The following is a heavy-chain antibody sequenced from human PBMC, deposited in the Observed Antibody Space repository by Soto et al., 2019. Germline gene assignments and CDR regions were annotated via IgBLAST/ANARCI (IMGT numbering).Heavy chain of an antibody. Sequence: WASVKVSCKASGGTFSSYAISWVRQAPGQGLEWMGGIIPIFGTANYAQKFQGRVTITADKSTSTAYMELSSLRSEDTAVYYCARGGENTAMILYYYGMDVWGQGTTVTVSS. D-gene: IGHD5-18*01. CDR2: IIPIFGTA. J-gene: IGHJ6*02. V-gene: IGHV1-69*06. CDR3: ARGGENTAMILYYYGMDV. CDR1: GGTFSSYA.